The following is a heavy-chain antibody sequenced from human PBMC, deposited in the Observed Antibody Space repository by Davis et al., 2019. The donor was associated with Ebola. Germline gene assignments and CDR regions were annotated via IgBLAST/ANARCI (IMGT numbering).Heavy chain of an antibody. CDR2: ISGSGGST. J-gene: IGHJ4*02. Sequence: GESLKISCAASGFTFSSYAMSWVRQAPGKGLEWVSAISGSGGSTYYADSVKGRFTISRDNSKNTLYLQMNSLRAEDTAVYYCTRHRGIAGLGEYWGQGTLVTVSS. D-gene: IGHD6-13*01. V-gene: IGHV3-23*01. CDR3: TRHRGIAGLGEY. CDR1: GFTFSSYA.